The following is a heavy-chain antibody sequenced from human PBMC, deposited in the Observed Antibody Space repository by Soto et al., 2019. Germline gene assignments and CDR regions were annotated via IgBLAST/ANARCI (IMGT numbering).Heavy chain of an antibody. V-gene: IGHV4-34*01. D-gene: IGHD6-13*01. CDR3: ARPYYIAAAGTGFNY. J-gene: IGHJ4*02. CDR2: INHSGST. CDR1: GGSFSVFY. Sequence: PSETLSLTCAVYGGSFSVFYWSWIRQPPGKGLEWIGEINHSGSTNYNPSLKSRVTLSVDTSKNQFSLKLSSLTAADTAVYYCARPYYIAAAGTGFNYWGPGTLVTV.